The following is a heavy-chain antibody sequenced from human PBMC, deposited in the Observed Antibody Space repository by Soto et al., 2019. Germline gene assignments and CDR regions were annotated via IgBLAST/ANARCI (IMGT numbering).Heavy chain of an antibody. CDR2: IYYSGST. CDR1: GGSISSYY. V-gene: IGHV4-59*01. Sequence: PSETLSLTCTVSGGSISSYYWSWIRQPPGKGLEWIGYIYYSGSTNYNPSLKSRVTISVDTSKNQFSLKLSSVTAADTAGYYCARERYYDILTALVGGGFDPWGQGTLVTVSS. CDR3: ARERYYDILTALVGGGFDP. D-gene: IGHD3-9*01. J-gene: IGHJ5*02.